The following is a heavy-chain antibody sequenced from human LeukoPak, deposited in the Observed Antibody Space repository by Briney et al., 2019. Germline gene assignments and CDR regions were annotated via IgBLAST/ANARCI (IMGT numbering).Heavy chain of an antibody. CDR1: RDSVSRSSYY. CDR2: AYYSGLT. V-gene: IGHV4-39*07. Sequence: SETLSLTCSVSRDSVSRSSYYWGWIRQPPGKGLEWLGSAYYSGLTYYNSSLKSRLQISIDTSKDQISLKLISVSAADTAVYYCASTSTNLYSSGWYFDYWGQGTLVTVSS. J-gene: IGHJ4*02. D-gene: IGHD6-19*01. CDR3: ASTSTNLYSSGWYFDY.